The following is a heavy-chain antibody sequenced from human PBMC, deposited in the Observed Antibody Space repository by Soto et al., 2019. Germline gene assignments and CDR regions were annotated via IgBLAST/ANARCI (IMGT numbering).Heavy chain of an antibody. CDR1: GFSFSDSY. J-gene: IGHJ5*02. D-gene: IGHD2-21*01. CDR3: ARGGGGGLFDP. Sequence: PGGSLRLSCATSGFSFSDSYMSWIRQAPGKGLEWISYISPRSTSRDYADSVKGRFTISRDSVKNSLYLQMNNLTADDTGVYYCARGGGGGLFDPWGQGSVVTVSS. CDR2: ISPRSTSR. V-gene: IGHV3-11*04.